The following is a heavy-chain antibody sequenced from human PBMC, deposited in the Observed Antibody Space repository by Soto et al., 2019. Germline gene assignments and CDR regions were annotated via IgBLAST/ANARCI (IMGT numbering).Heavy chain of an antibody. CDR1: GYTFTSYY. CDR2: ISPYNGDS. D-gene: IGHD3-22*01. J-gene: IGHJ4*02. V-gene: IGHV1-18*01. Sequence: ASLKVSCKASGYTFTSYYINWVRQAPGQGLEWMGWISPYNGDSNYTQKFQGRVTMTTDASTTTAYMELRTLRSDDSAVYYCARGIYYYDSSSYYFFLEYWGQGTPVTVSS. CDR3: ARGIYYYDSSSYYFFLEY.